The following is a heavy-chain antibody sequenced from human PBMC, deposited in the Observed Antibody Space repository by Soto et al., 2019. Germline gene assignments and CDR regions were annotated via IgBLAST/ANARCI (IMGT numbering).Heavy chain of an antibody. CDR3: AREELNCGGDCFAF. CDR1: GFTFSNYE. Sequence: EVQLVESXXXXXQPGLSLRLSCAASGFTFSNYEFNWVRQAPGKGLEWISYIGTSETNTYYAASVKGRFTVSRDNAKNSVYLQMNSLRAEDTAIYYCAREELNCGGDCFAFWGQGALVTVS. J-gene: IGHJ4*02. D-gene: IGHD2-21*01. CDR2: IGTSETNT. V-gene: IGHV3-48*03.